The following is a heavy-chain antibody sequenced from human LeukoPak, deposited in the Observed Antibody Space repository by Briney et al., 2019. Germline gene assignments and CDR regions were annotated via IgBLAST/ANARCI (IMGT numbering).Heavy chain of an antibody. CDR2: INPNSGGT. J-gene: IGHJ4*02. CDR1: GYTFTGYY. D-gene: IGHD3-22*01. V-gene: IGHV1-2*06. Sequence: ASVKVSCKASGYTFTGYYMHWVRQAPGQGLEWMGRINPNSGGTNYAQKLQGRVTMTTDTSTSTAYMELRSLRSDDTAVYYCARVQVYYYDSSGYDYWGQGTLVTVSS. CDR3: ARVQVYYYDSSGYDY.